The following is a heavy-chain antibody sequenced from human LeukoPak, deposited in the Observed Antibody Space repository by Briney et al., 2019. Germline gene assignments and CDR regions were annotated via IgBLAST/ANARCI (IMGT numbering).Heavy chain of an antibody. CDR1: GFTFSDHY. CDR3: ARERGSNCGSGYYFDC. CDR2: TRNKANSYTT. J-gene: IGHJ4*02. D-gene: IGHD5-18*01. V-gene: IGHV3-72*01. Sequence: GGSLRLSCAASGFTFSDHYMDWVRQAPGKGLEWVGRTRNKANSYTTEYAASVKGRFTISRDDSESSLYLQMNSLKTEDTAVYYCARERGSNCGSGYYFDCWGQGTLVTVSS.